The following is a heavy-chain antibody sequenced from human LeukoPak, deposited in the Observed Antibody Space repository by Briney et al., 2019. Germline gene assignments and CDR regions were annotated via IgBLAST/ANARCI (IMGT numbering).Heavy chain of an antibody. CDR3: ARARSAAGNFDY. V-gene: IGHV4-31*03. D-gene: IGHD6-13*01. Sequence: SQTLSLTCTVSGGSISSGGYYWSWIRQHPGKGLEWIGYIYYSGSTYYPPSLKSRVTISAATSKNQFSLKLISVTTADTAVYYCARARSAAGNFDYWGQGTLVTVSS. CDR1: GGSISSGGYY. J-gene: IGHJ4*02. CDR2: IYYSGST.